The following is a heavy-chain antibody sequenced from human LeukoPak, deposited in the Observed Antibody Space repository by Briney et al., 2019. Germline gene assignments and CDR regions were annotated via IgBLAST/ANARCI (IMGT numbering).Heavy chain of an antibody. J-gene: IGHJ3*02. D-gene: IGHD6-19*01. CDR3: ARGLHGKWLVLRPGAFDI. CDR1: GFTFDDYG. V-gene: IGHV3-20*04. CDR2: VNWNGGTT. Sequence: GGSLRLSCAASGFTFDDYGMSWVRQAPGKGLEWVSGVNWNGGTTGYVDSVKGRFTISRDNAKNSLFLQMNSLRAEDTALYYCARGLHGKWLVLRPGAFDIWGQGTMVTVSS.